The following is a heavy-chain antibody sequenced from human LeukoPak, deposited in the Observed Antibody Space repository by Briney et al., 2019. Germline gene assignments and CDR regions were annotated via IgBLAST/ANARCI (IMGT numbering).Heavy chain of an antibody. J-gene: IGHJ4*02. D-gene: IGHD6-19*01. CDR1: GFTFSSYN. CDR3: AKVTYSRGWYHHFDF. Sequence: GGSLRLSCAASGFTFSSYNMNWVRQAPGKGLEWVSYISSSGSTIYYADSVKGRFTISRDSSENTLFLEVNSLRTEDTAIYYCAKVTYSRGWYHHFDFWGQGTLVTVSS. V-gene: IGHV3-48*01. CDR2: ISSSGSTI.